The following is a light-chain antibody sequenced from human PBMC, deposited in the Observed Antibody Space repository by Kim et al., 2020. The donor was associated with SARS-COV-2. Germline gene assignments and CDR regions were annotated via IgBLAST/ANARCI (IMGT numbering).Light chain of an antibody. V-gene: IGLV3-21*04. CDR3: QVWDSTSDHLI. Sequence: APGNTARISCGADNIGTKTVHWYQQRPGQAPVKVIHYDTDRPSGIPERCSGATSGNTATLTISRVEAGDEADYYCQVWDSTSDHLIFGGGTKLTVL. J-gene: IGLJ2*01. CDR1: NIGTKT. CDR2: YDT.